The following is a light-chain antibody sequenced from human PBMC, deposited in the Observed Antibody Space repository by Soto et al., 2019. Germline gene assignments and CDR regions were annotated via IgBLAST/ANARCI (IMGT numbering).Light chain of an antibody. CDR3: SSYTSNSNVV. CDR1: SSDIGGYNY. CDR2: DVS. J-gene: IGLJ2*01. V-gene: IGLV2-14*03. Sequence: QSVLAQPASVSASPGQSITISCTGTSSDIGGYNYVSWYQQYPDKAPQLMIYDVSNRPSGVSNRFSGSKSGNTASLTISGLQPEDEADYYCSSYTSNSNVVFGGGTKVTVL.